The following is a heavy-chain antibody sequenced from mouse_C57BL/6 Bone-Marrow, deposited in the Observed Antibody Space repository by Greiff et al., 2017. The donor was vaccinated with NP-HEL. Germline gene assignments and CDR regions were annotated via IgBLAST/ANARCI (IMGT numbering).Heavy chain of an antibody. CDR2: INPSTGGT. J-gene: IGHJ4*01. Sequence: EVQLQQSGPELVKPGASVKISCKASGYSFTGYYMHWVKQSPEKSLEWIGEINPSTGGTTYNQKFKAKATLTVDKSSSTAYMQLKSLTSEDSAVYYCARDTTVVAYYAMDYWGQGTSVTVSS. D-gene: IGHD1-1*01. V-gene: IGHV1-42*01. CDR1: GYSFTGYY. CDR3: ARDTTVVAYYAMDY.